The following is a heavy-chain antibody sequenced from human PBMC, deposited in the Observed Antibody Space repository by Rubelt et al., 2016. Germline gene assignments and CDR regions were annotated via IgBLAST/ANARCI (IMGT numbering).Heavy chain of an antibody. D-gene: IGHD3-3*01. CDR1: GGSISSYY. CDR2: IYTSGST. CDR3: ARAPYYDFWSGYYPFDI. V-gene: IGHV4-4*07. Sequence: QVQLQESGPGLVKPSETLSLTCTVSGGSISSYYWSWIRQPAGKGLEWIGRIYTSGSTNYNPSPKRRVPMSVDTAKNQFSLKLSSVTAADTAVYYCARAPYYDFWSGYYPFDIWGQGTMVTVSS. J-gene: IGHJ3*02.